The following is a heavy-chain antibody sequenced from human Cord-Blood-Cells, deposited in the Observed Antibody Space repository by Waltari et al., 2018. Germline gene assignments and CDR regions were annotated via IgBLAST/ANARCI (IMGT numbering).Heavy chain of an antibody. CDR2: IYYSGSH. D-gene: IGHD6-13*01. V-gene: IGHV4-59*01. CDR3: ARVGNSSSWYYYYYYMDV. CDR1: GGSISSYY. J-gene: IGHJ6*03. Sequence: QVQLQESGPGLVKPSETLSLTCTVSGGSISSYYWSWIRQPPGKGLEWIGYIYYSGSHNYNPSLKSRAIISVDTSKNQFSLKLSLTAADTAVYYCARVGNSSSWYYYYYYMDVWGKGTTVTVSS.